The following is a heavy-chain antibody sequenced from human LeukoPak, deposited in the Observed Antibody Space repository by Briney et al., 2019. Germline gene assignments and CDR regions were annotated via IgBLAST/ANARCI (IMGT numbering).Heavy chain of an antibody. V-gene: IGHV3-11*01. CDR1: GGSFSGYY. CDR2: ISSSGSTI. CDR3: ARAGPGSYGDYFDY. D-gene: IGHD1-26*01. J-gene: IGHJ4*02. Sequence: LSLTCAVYGGSFSGYYWSWIRQAPGKGLEWVSYISSSGSTIYYADSVKGRFTISRDNAKNSLYLQMNSLRAEDTAVYYCARAGPGSYGDYFDYWGQGTLVTVSS.